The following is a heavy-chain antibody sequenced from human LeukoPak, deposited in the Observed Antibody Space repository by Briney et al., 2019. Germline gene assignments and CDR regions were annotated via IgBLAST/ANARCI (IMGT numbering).Heavy chain of an antibody. D-gene: IGHD5-18*01. V-gene: IGHV1-2*02. CDR3: ARSADLIQPVGWFDP. CDR1: GYTFTGYY. CDR2: INPNSGGT. Sequence: ASVKVSCKASGYTFTGYYMHWVRQAPGQGLEWMGWINPNSGGTNYAQKFQGRVTMIRDTSISTAYMELSRLRSDDTAVYYCARSADLIQPVGWFDPWGQGTLVTVSS. J-gene: IGHJ5*02.